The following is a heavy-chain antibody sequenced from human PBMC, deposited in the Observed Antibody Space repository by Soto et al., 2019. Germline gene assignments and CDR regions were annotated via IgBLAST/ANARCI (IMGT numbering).Heavy chain of an antibody. D-gene: IGHD4-17*01. CDR3: ARVHNLVTTISALDS. CDR1: GYSIISTNW. Sequence: QVQLQESGPGLVKPSGTLSLTCAVSGYSIISTNWWSWVRQPPGKGLEWIGEIYHSGIANYNPSLKSRVTISVDKSKNQFSLNLSSMTAADTALYYCARVHNLVTTISALDSWGQGTLVTVSS. J-gene: IGHJ4*02. CDR2: IYHSGIA. V-gene: IGHV4-4*02.